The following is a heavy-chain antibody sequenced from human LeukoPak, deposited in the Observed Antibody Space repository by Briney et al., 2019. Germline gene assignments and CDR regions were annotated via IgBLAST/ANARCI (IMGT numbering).Heavy chain of an antibody. CDR3: ARARYCSSTSCFWFDP. D-gene: IGHD2-2*01. J-gene: IGHJ5*02. V-gene: IGHV1-2*02. Sequence: GASVKVSCKASGYTFTGYYMHCVRQAPGQGLEWMGWINPNSGGTNYAQKFQGRVTMTRDTSISTAYMELSRLRSDDTAVYYCARARYCSSTSCFWFDPWGQGTLVTVSS. CDR1: GYTFTGYY. CDR2: INPNSGGT.